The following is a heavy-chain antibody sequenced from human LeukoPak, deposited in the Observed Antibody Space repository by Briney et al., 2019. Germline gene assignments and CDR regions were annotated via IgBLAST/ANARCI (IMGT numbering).Heavy chain of an antibody. D-gene: IGHD1-26*01. CDR1: GFTFDDYR. Sequence: GGSLRLSCAASGFTFDDYRMSWVRQAPGKGLEWVSGINWNGGSTGYADSVKGRFTISRDNAKNSLYLQMNSLRAEDTALYHCARVPSSSGATDYWGQGTLVTVSS. V-gene: IGHV3-20*01. CDR3: ARVPSSSGATDY. CDR2: INWNGGST. J-gene: IGHJ4*02.